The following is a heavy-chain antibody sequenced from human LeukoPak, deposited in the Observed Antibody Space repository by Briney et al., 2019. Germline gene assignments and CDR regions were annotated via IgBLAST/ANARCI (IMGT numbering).Heavy chain of an antibody. J-gene: IGHJ5*02. CDR1: GFTFSSYS. D-gene: IGHD6-19*01. V-gene: IGHV3-21*01. CDR3: ARDSSSGWYAGYNWFDP. Sequence: GGSLRLSCAASGFTFSSYSMNWVRQAPGKGLEWVSSISSSSSYIYYADSVKGRFTISRDNAKNSLYLQMNSLRAEDTAVYYCARDSSSGWYAGYNWFDPWGQGTLVTVSS. CDR2: ISSSSSYI.